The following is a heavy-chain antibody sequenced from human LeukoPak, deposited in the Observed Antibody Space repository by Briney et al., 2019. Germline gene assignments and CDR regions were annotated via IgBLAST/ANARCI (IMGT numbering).Heavy chain of an antibody. J-gene: IGHJ4*02. CDR1: GFTFSSYT. CDR3: ARDPGAYSSSPIDY. CDR2: ITSSSSYI. V-gene: IGHV3-21*01. Sequence: GGSLRLSCAASGFTFSSYTMNWVRQAPGEGLEWVSSITSSSSYIYYADSVKGRFTISRDNAKNSLYLQMNSLRAEDTAVYYCARDPGAYSSSPIDYWGQGTLVTVSS. D-gene: IGHD6-6*01.